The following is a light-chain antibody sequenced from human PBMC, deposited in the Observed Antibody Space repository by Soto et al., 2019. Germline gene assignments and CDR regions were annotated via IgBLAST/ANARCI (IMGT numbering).Light chain of an antibody. J-gene: IGKJ1*01. CDR1: QSISSY. V-gene: IGKV1-39*01. Sequence: DIQMTQSPSSLSASVGDRVTTTCLASQSISSYLNWYQQKPGKAPKLLIYAASSLQSGVPSRFSGSGSGTEFTLTISSLQPDDFATYYCQHYNSYSEAFGQGTKVDIK. CDR3: QHYNSYSEA. CDR2: AAS.